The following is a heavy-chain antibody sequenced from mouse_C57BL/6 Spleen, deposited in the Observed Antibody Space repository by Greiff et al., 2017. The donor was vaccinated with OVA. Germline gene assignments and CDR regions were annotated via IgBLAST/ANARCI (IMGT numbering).Heavy chain of an antibody. CDR3: ALRSYYGNYNAMDY. V-gene: IGHV3-6*01. Sequence: EVQLQQSGPGLVKPSQSLSLTCSVTGYSITSGYYWNWIRQFPGNKLEWMGYISYDGSNNYNPSLKNRISITRDTSKNQCFLKLNSVTTEDTATYYCALRSYYGNYNAMDYWGQGTSVTVSS. D-gene: IGHD2-10*01. CDR1: GYSITSGYY. CDR2: ISYDGSN. J-gene: IGHJ4*01.